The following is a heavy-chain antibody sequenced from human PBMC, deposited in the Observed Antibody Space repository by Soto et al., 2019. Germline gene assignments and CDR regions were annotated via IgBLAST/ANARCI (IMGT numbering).Heavy chain of an antibody. CDR1: GFTFSSYW. Sequence: LRLSCAASGFTFSSYWMSWVRQAPGKGLEWVANIKQDGSEKYYVDSVKGRFTISRDNAKNSLYLQMNSLRAEDTAVYYCARAIRVAAAGMIWFDPWGQGTLVTVSS. D-gene: IGHD6-13*01. V-gene: IGHV3-7*03. CDR2: IKQDGSEK. J-gene: IGHJ5*02. CDR3: ARAIRVAAAGMIWFDP.